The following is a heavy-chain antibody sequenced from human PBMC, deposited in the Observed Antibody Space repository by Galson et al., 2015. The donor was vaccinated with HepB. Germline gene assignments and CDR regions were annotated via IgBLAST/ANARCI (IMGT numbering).Heavy chain of an antibody. Sequence: QVQLLESGPGLVKPSETLSLTCAVSGGSISSGGYSWSWIRQPPGKGLEWIGYIYHSGSTYYNPSLKSRVTISVDRSKNQFSLKLSSVTAADTAVYYCARGLGYCSSTSCYPGHWFDPWGQGTLVTVSS. CDR2: IYHSGST. CDR3: ARGLGYCSSTSCYPGHWFDP. J-gene: IGHJ5*02. V-gene: IGHV4-30-2*01. D-gene: IGHD2-2*01. CDR1: GGSISSGGYS.